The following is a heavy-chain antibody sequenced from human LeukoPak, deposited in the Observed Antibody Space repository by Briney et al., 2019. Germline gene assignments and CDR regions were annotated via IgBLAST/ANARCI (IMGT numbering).Heavy chain of an antibody. CDR2: ISGSGGST. CDR1: GFTFSTYA. CDR3: AKDRVAAAGNTDY. Sequence: PGGSLRLSCAASGFTFSTYAMNWVRQAPGKGLEWVSAISGSGGSTYYADSVKGRFTISRDNSKNTLYLQMNSLRAEDTAVYYCAKDRVAAAGNTDYWGQGTLVTVSS. D-gene: IGHD6-13*01. V-gene: IGHV3-23*01. J-gene: IGHJ4*02.